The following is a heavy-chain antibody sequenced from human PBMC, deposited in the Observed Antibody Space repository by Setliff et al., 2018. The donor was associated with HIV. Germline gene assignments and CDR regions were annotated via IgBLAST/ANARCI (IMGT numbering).Heavy chain of an antibody. V-gene: IGHV4-39*07. Sequence: SETLSLTCTVSGGSISSSSYYWGWIRQPPGKGLEWIGSIYYSGSTYYNPSLNSRISISVDMSKNKFSLKLSSLTAADTAMYYCARGGLGVVTSFDSWGPGTLVTVSS. J-gene: IGHJ4*02. CDR3: ARGGLGVVTSFDS. D-gene: IGHD3-3*01. CDR1: GGSISSSSYY. CDR2: IYYSGST.